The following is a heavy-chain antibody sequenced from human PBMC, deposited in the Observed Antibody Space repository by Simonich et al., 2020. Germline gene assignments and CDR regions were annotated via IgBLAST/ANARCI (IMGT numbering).Heavy chain of an antibody. D-gene: IGHD4-4*01. J-gene: IGHJ3*02. CDR3: ARDYSNYDAFDI. CDR2: INSDGSST. CDR1: GFTFSSYW. V-gene: IGHV3-74*01. Sequence: EVQLVESGGGLVQPGGSLRLSCAASGFTFSSYWMHWVRQAPGKGLVGVSRINSDGSSTSYADPVKGRFTISRDNAKNTLYLQMNSLRAEDTAVYYCARDYSNYDAFDIWGQGTMVTVSS.